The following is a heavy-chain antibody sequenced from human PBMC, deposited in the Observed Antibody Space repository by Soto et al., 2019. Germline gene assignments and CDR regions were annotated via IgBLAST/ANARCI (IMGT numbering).Heavy chain of an antibody. V-gene: IGHV3-30*18. CDR3: AKDIVVVVAAKYSYDYYGMDV. J-gene: IGHJ6*02. CDR1: GFTFSSYG. CDR2: ISYDGINK. D-gene: IGHD2-15*01. Sequence: QVKLVESGGGVVQPGRSLRLSCAASGFTFSSYGMHWVRQAPGKGLEWVAVISYDGINKYYADSVKGRFTSSRDNFKNTLYLPMNSLRADDTAVYYCAKDIVVVVAAKYSYDYYGMDVWGQGTTVTVSS.